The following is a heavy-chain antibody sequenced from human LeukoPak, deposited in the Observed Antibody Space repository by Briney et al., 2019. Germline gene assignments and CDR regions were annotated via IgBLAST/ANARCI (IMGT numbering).Heavy chain of an antibody. CDR3: AKEGRSLQTY. CDR1: GFMFSSNW. D-gene: IGHD5-24*01. Sequence: GSLILSCAASGFMFSSNWMSWVRLAPGKGLEWVANIKEDGTETYYVDSVKGRFTISRDNAKNSLYLQMNSLRVEGTAVYYCAKEGRSLQTYWGQGTLVTVSS. CDR2: IKEDGTET. J-gene: IGHJ4*02. V-gene: IGHV3-7*03.